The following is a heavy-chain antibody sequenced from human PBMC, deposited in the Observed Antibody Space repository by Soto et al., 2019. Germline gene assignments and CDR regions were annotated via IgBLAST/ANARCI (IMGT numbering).Heavy chain of an antibody. D-gene: IGHD2-2*01. Sequence: PSETLSLTCTVSGGSISSYYWSWIRQPPGKGLEWIGYIYYSGSTNYNPSLKSRVTISVDTSRNQFSLKLSSVTAADTAVYYCARAPIVVVPAAIVSHYYYGMDVWGQGTTVTVSS. CDR3: ARAPIVVVPAAIVSHYYYGMDV. J-gene: IGHJ6*02. CDR2: IYYSGST. V-gene: IGHV4-59*01. CDR1: GGSISSYY.